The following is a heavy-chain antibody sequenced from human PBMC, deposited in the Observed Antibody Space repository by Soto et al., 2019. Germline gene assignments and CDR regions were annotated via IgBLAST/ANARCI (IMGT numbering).Heavy chain of an antibody. Sequence: QVQRVQSGAELKKPGSSVKVSCQASGGTFNTYAMNWVRQAPGQGPERMGDISPMFGAANYAPKFQGRVTITADESTGTSYMQLSSLTSEDTAIYFCAREVQVHTPAFVYWGQGTLVTVSS. J-gene: IGHJ4*02. CDR2: ISPMFGAA. V-gene: IGHV1-69*19. CDR1: GGTFNTYA. D-gene: IGHD3-10*01. CDR3: AREVQVHTPAFVY.